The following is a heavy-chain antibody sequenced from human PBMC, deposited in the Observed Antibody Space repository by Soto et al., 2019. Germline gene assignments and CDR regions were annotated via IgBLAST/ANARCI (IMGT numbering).Heavy chain of an antibody. V-gene: IGHV4-34*01. Sequence: SETLSLTCAVYGGSLSGHYWSWLRQPPGKGLEWIGEINHLGSTDYNPSLRSRVTISVGRSKNQFSLRLTSVTAADTAVYYCASPQYNWNNPFVYWGQGTLVTVSS. J-gene: IGHJ4*02. CDR2: INHLGST. CDR3: ASPQYNWNNPFVY. CDR1: GGSLSGHY. D-gene: IGHD1-20*01.